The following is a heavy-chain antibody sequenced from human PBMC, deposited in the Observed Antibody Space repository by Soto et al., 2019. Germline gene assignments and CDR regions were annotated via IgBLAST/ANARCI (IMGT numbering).Heavy chain of an antibody. Sequence: EAQLVESGGDLVQPGGSLRLSCAASGFMFSDSWMNWVRQAPGNGLEWVANIKPDGSETAYVDSVKGRFTISRDTAKKFLYLQMNGVVVDDTAVYYCASGINRWGQGTRVTVSS. CDR3: ASGINR. V-gene: IGHV3-7*03. CDR1: GFMFSDSW. J-gene: IGHJ5*02. CDR2: IKPDGSET.